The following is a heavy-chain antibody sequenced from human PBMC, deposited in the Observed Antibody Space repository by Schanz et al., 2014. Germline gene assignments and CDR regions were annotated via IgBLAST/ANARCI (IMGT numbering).Heavy chain of an antibody. V-gene: IGHV1-18*01. CDR3: ARAKRFGDMDV. Sequence: GPGVKEPGASVKVSCEASRYTFNTYGLNWVRQAPGQGLEWMGWISAYNGNTNYAQKLQGRVTMTADTSTSTAYMELRNLRSDDTAVYYCARAKRFGDMDVWGQGTTVTVSS. D-gene: IGHD3-10*01. CDR1: RYTFNTYG. CDR2: ISAYNGNT. J-gene: IGHJ6*02.